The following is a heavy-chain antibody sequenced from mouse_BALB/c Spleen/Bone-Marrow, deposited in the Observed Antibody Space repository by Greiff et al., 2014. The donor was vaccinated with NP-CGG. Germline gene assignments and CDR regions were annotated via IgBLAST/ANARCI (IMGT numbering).Heavy chain of an antibody. D-gene: IGHD4-1*01. V-gene: IGHV1-80*01. CDR1: GYAFSSYW. CDR2: IYPGDGDT. J-gene: IGHJ2*01. CDR3: ARVRSWADY. Sequence: VQLQQSGAELVRPGSSVKISCKASGYAFSSYWMHWVKQRPGQGLEWIGQIYPGDGDTNYNGKFKGKATLTADKSSSTAYMQLSSLTSEDSAVYFCARVRSWADYWGQGTTLTVSS.